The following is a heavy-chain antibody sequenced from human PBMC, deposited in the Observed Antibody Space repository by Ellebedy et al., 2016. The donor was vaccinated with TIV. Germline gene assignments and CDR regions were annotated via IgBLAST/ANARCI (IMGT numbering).Heavy chain of an antibody. CDR2: ISAYNGNT. CDR1: GYTFTGYG. D-gene: IGHD5-18*01. J-gene: IGHJ4*02. V-gene: IGHV1-18*04. CDR3: ARTGGYTYGSGNPDY. Sequence: AASVKVSCKASGYTFTGYGISWARQAPGQGLEWMGWISAYNGNTNYEQKVQGRVTMTTDTSTSTAYMELRSLRSDDTAVYYCARTGGYTYGSGNPDYWGQGTLVIVSA.